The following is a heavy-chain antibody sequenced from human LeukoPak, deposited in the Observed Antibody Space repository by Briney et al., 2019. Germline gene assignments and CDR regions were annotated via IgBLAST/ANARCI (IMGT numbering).Heavy chain of an antibody. CDR1: VYTFTGYY. Sequence: ASVKVSCKASVYTFTGYYMHWVRQAPGQGLEWMGLINTNTGGTNYAQKFQGRVTMTRDTSISTAYMELSRLRSDDTDVYYCARVVKRPGYSSSWYSYWGQGTLVTVSS. V-gene: IGHV1-2*02. CDR2: INTNTGGT. D-gene: IGHD6-13*01. J-gene: IGHJ4*02. CDR3: ARVVKRPGYSSSWYSY.